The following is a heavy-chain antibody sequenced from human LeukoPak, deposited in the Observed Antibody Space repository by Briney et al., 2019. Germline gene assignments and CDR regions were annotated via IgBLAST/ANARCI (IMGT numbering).Heavy chain of an antibody. CDR2: IYYRGST. J-gene: IGHJ4*02. V-gene: IGHV4-39*01. CDR1: GGSISSSSYY. Sequence: PSETLSLTCTVSGGSISSSSYYWGWIRQPPGKGLEWIGSIYYRGSTDYNPSLKSRGTISVDTSKNQFSLKLTSVTAADTAVYYCARVFDTATFFDYWGQGTLVTVSS. CDR3: ARVFDTATFFDY. D-gene: IGHD3-16*01.